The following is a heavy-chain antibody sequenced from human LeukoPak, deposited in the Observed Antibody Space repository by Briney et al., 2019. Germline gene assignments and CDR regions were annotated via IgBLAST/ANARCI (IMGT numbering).Heavy chain of an antibody. D-gene: IGHD3-9*01. CDR1: GGSFSGYY. CDR2: INHSGST. CDR3: ARSEYDILTGFDY. V-gene: IGHV4-34*01. Sequence: PSETLSLTCDVYGGSFSGYYWSWIRQPPGKGLEWIGEINHSGSTNYRPSLKSRVTMSVDTSKNQFSLKLSSVTAADTAVYYCARSEYDILTGFDYWGQGTLVTVSS. J-gene: IGHJ4*02.